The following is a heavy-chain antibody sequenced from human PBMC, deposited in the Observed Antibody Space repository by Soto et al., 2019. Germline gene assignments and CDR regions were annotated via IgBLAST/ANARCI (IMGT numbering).Heavy chain of an antibody. CDR3: ARAPKGGVFDF. CDR1: GFTFGDYY. CDR2: ISSSGSNT. Sequence: LRLSCAASGFTFGDYYMSWIRQAPGKGLEWVSYISSSGSNTYYAESMKGRFRISRDSANNSLYLQMNSLRAEDTAVYYCARAPKGGVFDFWGQGALVTVSS. D-gene: IGHD3-16*01. J-gene: IGHJ4*02. V-gene: IGHV3-11*01.